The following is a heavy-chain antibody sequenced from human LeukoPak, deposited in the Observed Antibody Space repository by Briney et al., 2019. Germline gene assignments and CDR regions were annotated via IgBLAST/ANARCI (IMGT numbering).Heavy chain of an antibody. CDR2: IYYGGHA. D-gene: IGHD2-21*02. V-gene: IGHV4-59*01. J-gene: IGHJ4*02. CDR1: RGSIRSYY. Sequence: PSETLSLTCTVSRGSIRSYYWSWIRQAPGTGLEWIGYIYYGGHAVYNPPLKSRLSISLDTSKSQFSLNLNSVTTADTAVYYCAGSNGLVTTILPDYWGQGTLVTVSS. CDR3: AGSNGLVTTILPDY.